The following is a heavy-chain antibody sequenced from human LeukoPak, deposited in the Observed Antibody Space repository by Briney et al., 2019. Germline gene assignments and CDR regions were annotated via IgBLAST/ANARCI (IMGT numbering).Heavy chain of an antibody. D-gene: IGHD3-3*01. J-gene: IGHJ6*03. CDR3: ARSDYDFWSGYFYYYYMDV. CDR2: ISSSGSTI. CDR1: GFTFSPYS. Sequence: PGGSLRLSCAASGFTFSPYSMNWVRQAPGKGLEWVSHISSSGSTIYYADSVKGRFTISRDNSKNTLYLQMNSLRAEDTAVYYCARSDYDFWSGYFYYYYMDVWGKGTTVTVSS. V-gene: IGHV3-48*01.